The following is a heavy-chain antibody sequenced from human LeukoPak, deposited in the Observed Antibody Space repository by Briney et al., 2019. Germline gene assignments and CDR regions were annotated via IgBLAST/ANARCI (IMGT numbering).Heavy chain of an antibody. Sequence: GGSLRLSCAASGFIFSSYAMSWVRQAPGKGLEWVSAISGSGGSTYYADSVKGRFTISRDNSKNTLYLQMNSLRAEDTAVYYRAMVDTAMVTWDYYYYYGMDVWGQGTTVTVSS. J-gene: IGHJ6*02. CDR3: AMVDTAMVTWDYYYYYGMDV. D-gene: IGHD5-18*01. CDR2: ISGSGGST. CDR1: GFIFSSYA. V-gene: IGHV3-23*01.